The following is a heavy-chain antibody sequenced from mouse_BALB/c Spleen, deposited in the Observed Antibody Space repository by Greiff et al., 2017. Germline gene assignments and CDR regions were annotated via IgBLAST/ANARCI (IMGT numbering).Heavy chain of an antibody. CDR3: ARYYDGYHYVDY. Sequence: EVKLMESGGGLVKPGGSLKLSCAASGFTFSSYTMSWVRQTPEKRLEWVATISSGGGNTYYPDSVKGRFTISRDNAKNNLYLQMSSLRSEDTALYYCARYYDGYHYVDYWGQGTTLTVSS. J-gene: IGHJ2*01. CDR1: GFTFSSYT. V-gene: IGHV5-9*03. D-gene: IGHD2-3*01. CDR2: ISSGGGNT.